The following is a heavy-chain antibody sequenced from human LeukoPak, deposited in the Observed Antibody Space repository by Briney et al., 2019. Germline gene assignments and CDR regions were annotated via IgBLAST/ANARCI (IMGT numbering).Heavy chain of an antibody. D-gene: IGHD3-10*01. Sequence: SSETLSLTCTVSGGSISSSTHYWGWIRQPPGKGLEWIGTTYYSGSTYYNPSLKSRATISVDTSKNQLSLKLGSVTAADTAVYYCVRQTYGSGSYYNLDCWGQGTLVTVSS. CDR3: VRQTYGSGSYYNLDC. CDR2: TYYSGST. CDR1: GGSISSSTHY. V-gene: IGHV4-39*01. J-gene: IGHJ4*02.